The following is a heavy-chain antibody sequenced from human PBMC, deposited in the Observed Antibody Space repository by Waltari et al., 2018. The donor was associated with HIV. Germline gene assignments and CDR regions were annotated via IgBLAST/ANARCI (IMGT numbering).Heavy chain of an antibody. CDR2: INHSGST. V-gene: IGHV4-34*01. CDR1: GGSFSGYY. J-gene: IGHJ6*02. CDR3: ARGRGKTYIVATVHNGMDV. Sequence: QVQLQQWGAGLLKPSETLSLTCAVYGGSFSGYYWIWIRHPPGQGLEWIGEINHSGSTNYNPYLKSRVTISVDTSKNQFALKLSSVTAADTAVYYCARGRGKTYIVATVHNGMDVWGQGTTVTVSS. D-gene: IGHD5-12*01.